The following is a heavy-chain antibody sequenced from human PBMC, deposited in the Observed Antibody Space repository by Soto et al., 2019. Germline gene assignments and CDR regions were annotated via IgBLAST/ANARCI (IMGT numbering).Heavy chain of an antibody. D-gene: IGHD6-13*01. Sequence: PSETLSLTCAVYGGSVNGYYWNWIRQPPGKGLEWIGEINHTGGTHYNPSLKTRLTISVDTSKNHFSLKLSSVSAADTAIYYCARVGKTSSNDAFDIWGQGTKVTVSS. CDR1: GGSVNGYY. CDR2: INHTGGT. V-gene: IGHV4-34*01. J-gene: IGHJ3*02. CDR3: ARVGKTSSNDAFDI.